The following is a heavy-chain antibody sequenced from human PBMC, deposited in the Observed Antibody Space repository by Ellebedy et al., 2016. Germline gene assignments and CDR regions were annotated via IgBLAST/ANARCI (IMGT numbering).Heavy chain of an antibody. CDR3: ARGALEGNDWYYFDY. V-gene: IGHV3-74*01. CDR2: INSDGSST. Sequence: GGSLRLSXVASGFTFSDYWMHWVRQAPGKGLVWVSRINSDGSSTSYADSVKGRFTISRDNAKNTLYLQMNNLRAEDTAVYYCARGALEGNDWYYFDYWGQGTLVTVSS. J-gene: IGHJ4*02. D-gene: IGHD1-1*01. CDR1: GFTFSDYW.